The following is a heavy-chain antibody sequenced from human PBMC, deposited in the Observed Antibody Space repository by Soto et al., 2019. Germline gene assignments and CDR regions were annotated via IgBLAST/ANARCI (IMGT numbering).Heavy chain of an antibody. D-gene: IGHD2-15*01. J-gene: IGHJ6*02. V-gene: IGHV1-2*04. CDR3: ARDPGYCSGGSCPLGYYYYGMDV. CDR1: GYTFTGYY. CDR2: INPNSGGT. Sequence: ASVKVSCKASGYTFTGYYMHWVRQAPGQGLEWVGWINPNSGGTNYAQKFQGWVTMTRDTSISTAYMELSRLRSDDTAVYYCARDPGYCSGGSCPLGYYYYGMDVWGQGTTVTVSS.